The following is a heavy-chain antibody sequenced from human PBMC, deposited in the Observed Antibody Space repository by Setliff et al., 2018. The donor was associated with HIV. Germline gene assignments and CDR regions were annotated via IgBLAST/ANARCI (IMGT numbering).Heavy chain of an antibody. CDR1: GGSLNRSNYY. J-gene: IGHJ4*02. Sequence: TLSLTCTVPGGSLNRSNYYWGWIRQPPGKGLEWIGTISYTGSTYYDPSLKSRVTISLDTSKNQFFLKLSSVTAPDTAIYYCARQTWEYYDTLTGYYRSPKNFDSWGQGTLVTVSS. D-gene: IGHD3-9*01. V-gene: IGHV4-39*01. CDR3: ARQTWEYYDTLTGYYRSPKNFDS. CDR2: ISYTGST.